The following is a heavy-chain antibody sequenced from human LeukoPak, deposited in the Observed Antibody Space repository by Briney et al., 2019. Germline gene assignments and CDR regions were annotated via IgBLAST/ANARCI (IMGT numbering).Heavy chain of an antibody. CDR3: ARVENDFWSGYYSHLLYFDY. J-gene: IGHJ4*02. V-gene: IGHV3-21*01. CDR1: GFTFSSYS. D-gene: IGHD3-3*01. CDR2: ISSSSSYI. Sequence: PGGSLRLSCAASGFTFSSYSMNWVRQAPGKGLEWVSSISSSSSYIYYADSGKGRFTISRDNAKNSLYLQMNSLRAEDTAVYYCARVENDFWSGYYSHLLYFDYWGQGTLVTVSS.